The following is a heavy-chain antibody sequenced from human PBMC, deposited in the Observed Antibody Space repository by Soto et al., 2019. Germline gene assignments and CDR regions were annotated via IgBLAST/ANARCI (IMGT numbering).Heavy chain of an antibody. V-gene: IGHV4-34*01. Sequence: PSETLSLTCAVYGGSFSGYYWSRIRQPPGKGLEWIGEINHSGSTNYNPSLKSRVTISVDTSKNQFSLKLSSVTAADTAVYYCARGPPMIVLMVYAIRWNGYFDYGGQGTLVTVS. CDR3: ARGPPMIVLMVYAIRWNGYFDY. D-gene: IGHD2-8*01. CDR1: GGSFSGYY. J-gene: IGHJ4*02. CDR2: INHSGST.